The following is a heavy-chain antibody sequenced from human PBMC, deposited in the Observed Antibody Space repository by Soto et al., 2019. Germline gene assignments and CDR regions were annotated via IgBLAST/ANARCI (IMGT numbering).Heavy chain of an antibody. Sequence: SETLSLTCTVSGGSISSYYWSWIRQPPGKGLEWIGYIYYSGSTNYNPSLKSRVTISVDTSKNQFSLKLSSVTAADTAVYYCAGGGYSGYDYFDYWGQGTLVPVSS. J-gene: IGHJ4*02. CDR2: IYYSGST. V-gene: IGHV4-59*01. CDR3: AGGGYSGYDYFDY. CDR1: GGSISSYY. D-gene: IGHD5-12*01.